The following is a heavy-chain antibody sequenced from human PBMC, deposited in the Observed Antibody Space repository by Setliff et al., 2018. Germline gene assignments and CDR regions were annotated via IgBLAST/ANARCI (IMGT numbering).Heavy chain of an antibody. D-gene: IGHD3-16*01. CDR1: GYTLTELS. V-gene: IGHV1-24*01. CDR2: FDPEDGET. CDR3: ARERAGGRGFTFGAIYYYYGMDV. J-gene: IGHJ6*02. Sequence: ASVKVSCKVSGYTLTELSRHWVRQAPGKGLEWMGGFDPEDGETIYAQKFQGRVTMTRDTSTSTVYMELSSLRSEDTAVYYCARERAGGRGFTFGAIYYYYGMDVWGQGTTVTVSS.